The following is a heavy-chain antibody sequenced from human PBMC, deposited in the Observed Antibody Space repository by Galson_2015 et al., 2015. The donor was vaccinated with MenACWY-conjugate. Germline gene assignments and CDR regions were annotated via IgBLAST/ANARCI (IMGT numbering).Heavy chain of an antibody. CDR2: ISGSSNTI. V-gene: IGHV3-48*04. D-gene: IGHD4-17*01. J-gene: IGHJ4*02. Sequence: SLRLSCAASGFSFSTYSMNWVRQAPAKGLEWISYISGSSNTINYADSVKGRFTISRDHAKHSLYLQMNSLRAEDTAVYYCAKRGDYGEFEYWGQGTLVTVSS. CDR1: GFSFSTYS. CDR3: AKRGDYGEFEY.